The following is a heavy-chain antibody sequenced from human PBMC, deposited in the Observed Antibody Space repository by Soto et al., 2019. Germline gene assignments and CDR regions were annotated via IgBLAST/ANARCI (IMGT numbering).Heavy chain of an antibody. Sequence: EAQLLESGGDWAQPGGSLRLSCAASGFTFSSHGMSWVRQAPGKGLEWIAGLSRGGGTTYYADSVKGRFTISRDNSKNTLDLIMNSLKVEDTALYYCAKDGQYRMDGFAVWGQGTMVTVSS. CDR3: AKDGQYRMDGFAV. CDR2: LSRGGGTT. CDR1: GFTFSSHG. D-gene: IGHD6-6*01. V-gene: IGHV3-23*01. J-gene: IGHJ3*01.